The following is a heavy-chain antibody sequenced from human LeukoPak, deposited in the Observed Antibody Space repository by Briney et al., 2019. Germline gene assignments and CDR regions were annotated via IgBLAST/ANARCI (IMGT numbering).Heavy chain of an antibody. CDR1: GYTFTSYG. CDR3: ARDEMEQWLVLVDY. D-gene: IGHD6-19*01. V-gene: IGHV1-18*04. Sequence: ASVKVSCKASGYTFTSYGISWVRQAPGQGLEWMGWISAYNGNTNYAQKLQGRVTMTTDTSTSTAYMELRSLRTDDTAVYYCARDEMEQWLVLVDYWGQGTLVTVSS. J-gene: IGHJ4*02. CDR2: ISAYNGNT.